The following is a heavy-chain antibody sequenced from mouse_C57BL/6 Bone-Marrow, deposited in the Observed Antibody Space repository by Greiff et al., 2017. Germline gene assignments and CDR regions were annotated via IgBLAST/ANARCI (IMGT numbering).Heavy chain of an antibody. J-gene: IGHJ2*01. V-gene: IGHV14-4*01. Sequence: VQLQQSGAELVRPGASVKLSCTASGFNIKDDYMHWVKQRPEQGLEWIGWIDPENGDTEYASKFQGKATITADTSSNTAYLQLSSLTSEDTAVYYCTTLWYVDYWGQGTTLTVSS. CDR3: TTLWYVDY. D-gene: IGHD1-1*02. CDR2: IDPENGDT. CDR1: GFNIKDDY.